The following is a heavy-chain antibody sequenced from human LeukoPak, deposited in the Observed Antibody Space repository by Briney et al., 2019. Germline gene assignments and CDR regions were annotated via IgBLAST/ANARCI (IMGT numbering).Heavy chain of an antibody. CDR2: ISGSGGST. D-gene: IGHD3-3*01. CDR3: AKWPRDLEWLLWIELAFDI. V-gene: IGHV3-23*01. J-gene: IGHJ3*02. Sequence: PGGSLRLSCAASGFTFSSYAMSWVRQAPGKGLEWVSAISGSGGSTYYADSVKGRFTISRDNSKNTLYLQMNSLRAEDTAVYYCAKWPRDLEWLLWIELAFDIWGQGTMVTVSS. CDR1: GFTFSSYA.